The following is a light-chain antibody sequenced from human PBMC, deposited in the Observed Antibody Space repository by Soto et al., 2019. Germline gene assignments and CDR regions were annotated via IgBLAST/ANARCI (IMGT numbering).Light chain of an antibody. CDR3: QQYDSYSWT. J-gene: IGKJ1*01. CDR1: QGIRND. Sequence: AIQMTQSPSSLSASVGDRVTITCRASQGIRNDLGWYQQKPGKAPKLLIYAASSLQSGVPSRFSGSGSGTEFTLTITSLQRDDFATYSCQQYDSYSWTFGQGTKVDIK. CDR2: AAS. V-gene: IGKV1-6*01.